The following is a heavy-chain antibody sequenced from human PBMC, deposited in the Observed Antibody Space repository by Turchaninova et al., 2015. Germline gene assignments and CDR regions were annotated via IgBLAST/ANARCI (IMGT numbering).Heavy chain of an antibody. D-gene: IGHD5-12*01. CDR3: AKSSGYDSHPFDY. CDR2: ISNDGGNK. J-gene: IGHJ4*02. CDR1: GFTFSTYG. V-gene: IGHV3-30*18. Sequence: QVQLVESGGGVVQPGRSLRLSCAASGFTFSTYGMHWVRQAPGKGLGGVAVISNDGGNKYYADSVKGRFTNSKDNSKNTLYLQMNSLRAEDTAVYYCAKSSGYDSHPFDYWGQGTLVTVSS.